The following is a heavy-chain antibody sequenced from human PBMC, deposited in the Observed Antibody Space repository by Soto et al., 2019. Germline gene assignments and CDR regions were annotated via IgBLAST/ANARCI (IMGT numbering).Heavy chain of an antibody. CDR2: INGGGVKT. V-gene: IGHV3-23*01. CDR3: AKGYNVHIDIYINY. J-gene: IGHJ4*02. D-gene: IGHD1-1*01. CDR1: GFTFSNYA. Sequence: VGSLRLSCTASGFTFSNYAMYWVRQAPGKGLEWVSGINGGGVKTNYADSVMGRLTISRDNSKSTLYLQMNSLRAEDAAVYYCAKGYNVHIDIYINYWGQGTLVTVSS.